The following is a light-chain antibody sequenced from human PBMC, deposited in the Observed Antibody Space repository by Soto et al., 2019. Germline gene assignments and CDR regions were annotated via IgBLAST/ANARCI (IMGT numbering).Light chain of an antibody. V-gene: IGKV3-20*01. Sequence: EIVLTQSPGTLSLSPGERATLSCRASQSVSSTYLAWYQQKPGQAPRLLIYGASSRATGIPDRFSGGGSGTDFTLTISRVEPEDFAVYYCQQLRSSPWTFGQGTKVDIK. CDR3: QQLRSSPWT. CDR1: QSVSSTY. J-gene: IGKJ1*01. CDR2: GAS.